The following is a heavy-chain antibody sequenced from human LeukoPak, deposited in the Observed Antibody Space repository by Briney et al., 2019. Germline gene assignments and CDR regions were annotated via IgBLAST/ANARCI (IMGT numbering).Heavy chain of an antibody. Sequence: QPGVSLRLSCTASGFTLSSCAMHWARQAPGKGLEWVAVIAYDGSNKDYADCMKGRFTISRDNSKSKLYLQMNSLRAEDTAVYYCARVDHSGLQGLDYWGQGTLVTVSS. CDR1: GFTLSSCA. J-gene: IGHJ4*02. CDR2: IAYDGSNK. V-gene: IGHV3-30-3*01. CDR3: ARVDHSGLQGLDY. D-gene: IGHD5-12*01.